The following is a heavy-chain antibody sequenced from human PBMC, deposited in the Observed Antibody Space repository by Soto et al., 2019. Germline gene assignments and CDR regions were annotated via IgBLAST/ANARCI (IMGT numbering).Heavy chain of an antibody. CDR2: ITASGAGT. Sequence: EVQLLESGGGLVQPGGSLRLSCAASGFTFSKYAMSWVRQAPGKLEWVSAITASGAGTYYADTVKGRFTISRDNSKNTLYLQMNSLRAEDTAVYYCVKDHNCSSSSCLPEYFHHWGQGTLVTVAS. D-gene: IGHD2-2*01. V-gene: IGHV3-23*01. CDR3: VKDHNCSSSSCLPEYFHH. CDR1: GFTFSKYA. J-gene: IGHJ1*01.